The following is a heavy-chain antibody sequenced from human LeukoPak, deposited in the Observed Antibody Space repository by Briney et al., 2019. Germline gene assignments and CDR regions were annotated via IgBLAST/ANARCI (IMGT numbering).Heavy chain of an antibody. Sequence: SVKVSCKASGFTFTSSAVQWVRQARGQRLEWIGWIVVGSGNTNYAQKFQERVTITRDMSTSTAYMELSSLRSEDTAVYYCAAGGKYCSSTSCYTIGWGQGTLVTVSS. CDR2: IVVGSGNT. D-gene: IGHD2-2*02. V-gene: IGHV1-58*01. CDR3: AAGGKYCSSTSCYTIG. CDR1: GFTFTSSA. J-gene: IGHJ4*02.